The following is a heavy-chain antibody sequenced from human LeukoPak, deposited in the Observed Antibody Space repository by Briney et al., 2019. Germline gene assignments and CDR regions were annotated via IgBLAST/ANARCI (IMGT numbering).Heavy chain of an antibody. CDR3: TRGSIAYYYMDV. V-gene: IGHV4-34*01. D-gene: IGHD3-22*01. CDR1: GGSFSGYY. J-gene: IGHJ6*03. Sequence: PSETLSLTCAVYGGSFSGYYWSWIRQPPGKGLEWIGEINHSGNTNSNPSLKSRVTMSVDTSKNQFSLKLSSLTAADTAMYYCTRGSIAYYYMDVWGKGTTVTISS. CDR2: INHSGNT.